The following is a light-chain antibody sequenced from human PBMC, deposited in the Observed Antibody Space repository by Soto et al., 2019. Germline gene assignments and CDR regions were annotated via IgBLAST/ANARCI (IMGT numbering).Light chain of an antibody. CDR3: GTWDSSLRRWV. Sequence: QSVLTQPPSVSAAPGQKVTISCSGSSSNIGNNYVSWYQQLPGTAPKVLIYDNNKRPSGIPDRFSGSKSGTSATLGITGLQTGDEADYYCGTWDSSLRRWVFGGGTKLPS. CDR2: DNN. J-gene: IGLJ3*02. V-gene: IGLV1-51*01. CDR1: SSNIGNNY.